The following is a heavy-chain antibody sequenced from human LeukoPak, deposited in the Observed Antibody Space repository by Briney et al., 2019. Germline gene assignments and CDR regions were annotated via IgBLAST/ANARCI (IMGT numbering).Heavy chain of an antibody. V-gene: IGHV1-69*13. CDR1: GYTFTSYG. Sequence: GASVKVSCKASGYTFTSYGISWVRQAPGQGLEWMGGIIPIFGTANYAQKFQGRVTITADESTSTAYMELSSLRSEDTAVYYCARGVVAATPFDYWGQGTLVTVSS. D-gene: IGHD2-15*01. CDR2: IIPIFGTA. J-gene: IGHJ4*02. CDR3: ARGVVAATPFDY.